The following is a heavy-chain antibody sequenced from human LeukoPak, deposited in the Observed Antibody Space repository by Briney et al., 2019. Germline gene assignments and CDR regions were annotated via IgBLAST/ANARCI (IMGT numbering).Heavy chain of an antibody. Sequence: ASVKVSCKASGYTYTTYGISWVRQAPGQGLKWMGWISGNGDNTKYVQEFQGRVTMTTDTSTSTAYMDLRSLRSDDTAIYYCARVHGYYIGLYYFDYWGQGTLVTVSS. CDR1: GYTYTTYG. CDR2: ISGNGDNT. CDR3: ARVHGYYIGLYYFDY. J-gene: IGHJ4*02. D-gene: IGHD4-17*01. V-gene: IGHV1-18*01.